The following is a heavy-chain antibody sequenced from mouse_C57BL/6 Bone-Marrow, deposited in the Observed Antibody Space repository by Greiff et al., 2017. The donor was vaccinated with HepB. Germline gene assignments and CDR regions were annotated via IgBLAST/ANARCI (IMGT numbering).Heavy chain of an antibody. CDR3: TTITPAWFAY. CDR1: GFNIKDDY. CDR2: IDPENGDT. J-gene: IGHJ3*01. D-gene: IGHD1-1*01. V-gene: IGHV14-4*01. Sequence: VQLQQSGAELVRPGASVKLSCTASGFNIKDDYMPWVKQRPEPGLEWIGWIDPENGDTEYASKFQGKSTITADTSSHTAYLQLSSLTSEDTAVYYCTTITPAWFAYWGQGTLVTVSA.